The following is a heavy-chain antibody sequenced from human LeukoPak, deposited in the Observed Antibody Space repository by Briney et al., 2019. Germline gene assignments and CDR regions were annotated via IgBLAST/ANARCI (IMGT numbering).Heavy chain of an antibody. CDR2: INHSGST. D-gene: IGHD3-16*02. J-gene: IGHJ4*02. V-gene: IGHV4-34*01. Sequence: SETLSLTCAVYGGSFSGYYWSWIRQPPGKGLEWIGEINHSGSTNYNPSLKSRVTISVDTSKNQFSLKLSSVTAADTAVYYCARQNLYDYVWGSYRSDYWGQGTLVTVSS. CDR1: GGSFSGYY. CDR3: ARQNLYDYVWGSYRSDY.